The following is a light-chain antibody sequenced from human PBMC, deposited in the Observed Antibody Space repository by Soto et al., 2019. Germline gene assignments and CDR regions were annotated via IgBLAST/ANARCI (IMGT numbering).Light chain of an antibody. V-gene: IGLV2-18*02. CDR1: SSGVGSYNR. J-gene: IGLJ1*01. CDR3: NSYTGSSTYV. Sequence: QSVLTQPPSVSGSPGQSVAISCTGTSSGVGSYNRVSWYQQPPGAAPKLMIYEVSTRPSGVPDRFSGSKSGNTASLTISGLQAEDEADYYCNSYTGSSTYVFGTGTKLTVL. CDR2: EVS.